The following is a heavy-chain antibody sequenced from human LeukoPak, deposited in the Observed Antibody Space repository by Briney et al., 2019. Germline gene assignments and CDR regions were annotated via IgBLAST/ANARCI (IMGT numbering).Heavy chain of an antibody. V-gene: IGHV3-21*01. CDR3: ARDLDFYDTSGDAFDI. Sequence: PGGSLRLSCAASGFTFSSYSTNWVRQAPGKGLEWVSSISSSSTYIYYADSVKGRFTISRDNVKNSLYLQMNSLRAEDTAVYYCARDLDFYDTSGDAFDIWGQGTMVTVSS. CDR2: ISSSSTYI. CDR1: GFTFSSYS. J-gene: IGHJ3*02. D-gene: IGHD3-22*01.